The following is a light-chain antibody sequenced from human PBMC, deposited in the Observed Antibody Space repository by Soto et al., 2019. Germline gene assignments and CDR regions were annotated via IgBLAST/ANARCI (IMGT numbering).Light chain of an antibody. V-gene: IGKV3D-15*01. CDR1: QFVSSN. J-gene: IGKJ3*01. CDR2: GAS. CDR3: QKYNSAPLT. Sequence: EIVMTQSPATLSVSPGDRATLSCRASQFVSSNLAWYQQKPGQAPRLLIYGASTRATGIPARFSGSGSGTDFTLTITSLQPEDVATYYCQKYNSAPLTFGPGTKVDIK.